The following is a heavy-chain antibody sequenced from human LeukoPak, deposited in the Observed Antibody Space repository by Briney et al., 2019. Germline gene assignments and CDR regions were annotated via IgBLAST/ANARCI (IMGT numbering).Heavy chain of an antibody. J-gene: IGHJ4*02. Sequence: SETLSLTCAVYGGSFSGYYWSWIRQPPGKGLEWIGEINHSGSTNYNPSLKSRVTISVDTSKNQFSLKLSSVTAADTAVYYCARQGGFDYWGQGTLVTVSS. CDR2: INHSGST. V-gene: IGHV4-34*01. CDR1: GGSFSGYY. CDR3: ARQGGFDY.